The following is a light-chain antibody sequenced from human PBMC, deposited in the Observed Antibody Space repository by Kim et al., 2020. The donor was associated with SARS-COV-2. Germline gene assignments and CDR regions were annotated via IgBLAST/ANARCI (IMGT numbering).Light chain of an antibody. V-gene: IGKV1-5*03. CDR3: QQYHSYST. J-gene: IGKJ1*01. CDR2: KAS. CDR1: QSISSS. Sequence: DIQMTQSPSTLSASVGDRVTITCRASQSISSSLAWYQQKPGKAPKLLIYKASTLESGVPSRFSGSGSGTEFTLTISSLQPDDFASYHCQQYHSYSTFGQGTNVDIK.